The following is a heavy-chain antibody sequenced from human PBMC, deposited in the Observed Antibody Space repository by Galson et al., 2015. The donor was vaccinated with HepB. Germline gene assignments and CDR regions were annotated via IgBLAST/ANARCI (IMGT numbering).Heavy chain of an antibody. J-gene: IGHJ3*01. CDR3: ARAGYYGAFDGFDV. Sequence: SETLSLTCAVYGGSTSDYYWSWIRQPPGKRLEWFGEISHSGDINYNPSFKSRVTISLDTSKNHFSLSLTSVTAADTAVYYCARAGYYGAFDGFDVWGQGTMVSVSS. CDR2: ISHSGDI. CDR1: GGSTSDYY. D-gene: IGHD2-15*01. V-gene: IGHV4-34*01.